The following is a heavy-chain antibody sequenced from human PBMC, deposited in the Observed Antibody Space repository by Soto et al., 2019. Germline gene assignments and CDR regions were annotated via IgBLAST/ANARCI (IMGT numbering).Heavy chain of an antibody. CDR3: ARDLGYFGELTSPHLDY. J-gene: IGHJ4*02. D-gene: IGHD3-10*01. V-gene: IGHV3-30*04. CDR1: GIAFCTYT. Sequence: GGSLRLSCAASGIAFCTYTMHWVRKAPGKGLEWVAVISYDGRNVYYADSVRGRFTISRDNSKNTLSLQMNSLRPEDTAVYFCARDLGYFGELTSPHLDYWGQGTLVTVSS. CDR2: ISYDGRNV.